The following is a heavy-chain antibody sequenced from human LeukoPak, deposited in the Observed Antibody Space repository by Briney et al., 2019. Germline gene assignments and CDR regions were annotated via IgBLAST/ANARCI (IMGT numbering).Heavy chain of an antibody. Sequence: SETLSLTCAVYGESFSGYYWSWIRQPPGKGLEWIGEINHSGSTNYNPSLKSRVTISVDTSKNQFSLKLSSVTAADTAVYYCARALGYCSSTSCYYYYYYYGMDVWGQGTTVTVSS. CDR1: GESFSGYY. CDR3: ARALGYCSSTSCYYYYYYYGMDV. J-gene: IGHJ6*02. CDR2: INHSGST. D-gene: IGHD2-2*01. V-gene: IGHV4-34*01.